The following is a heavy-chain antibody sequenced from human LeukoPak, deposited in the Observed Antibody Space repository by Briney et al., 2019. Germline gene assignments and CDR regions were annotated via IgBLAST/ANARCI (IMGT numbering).Heavy chain of an antibody. CDR1: GFTFSGSA. D-gene: IGHD6-13*01. Sequence: GGSLKLSCAASGFTFSGSAMHWVRQASGKGLEWVGRIRSKANSYATAYAASVKGRFTISRDDSKNTAYLQMNSLKTEDTAVYYCARWTRGIAAAGTFRDYWGQGTLVTVSS. CDR2: IRSKANSYAT. J-gene: IGHJ4*02. V-gene: IGHV3-73*01. CDR3: ARWTRGIAAAGTFRDY.